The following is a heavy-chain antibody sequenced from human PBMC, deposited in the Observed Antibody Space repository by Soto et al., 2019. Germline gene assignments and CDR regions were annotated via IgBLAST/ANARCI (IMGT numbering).Heavy chain of an antibody. J-gene: IGHJ5*02. CDR1: GGSFHVYY. V-gene: IGHV4-34*01. D-gene: IGHD3-10*01. Sequence: QVQLQQWGAGVLTPSETLSLTCAVYGGSFHVYYWSWIRQPPGKGLEWIGEINHSGSANYNPTFKSRVSIAVYTSKKHMSLLLSSVSAADTAVYYCAKGPQAGYYDSGTFYSSVPWGQGTLVTVSS. CDR2: INHSGSA. CDR3: AKGPQAGYYDSGTFYSSVP.